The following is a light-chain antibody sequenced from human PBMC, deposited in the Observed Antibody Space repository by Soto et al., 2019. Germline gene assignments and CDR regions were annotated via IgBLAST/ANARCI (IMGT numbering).Light chain of an antibody. J-gene: IGKJ3*01. V-gene: IGKV3-20*01. CDR2: GSS. Sequence: EIVLTQSPDTLSLSPGERATLSCRASQSVAGLFLAWYQQKPGQAPRLLIDGSSNRATGIPERFSGSRSGTDFTLTISSLEPEDFAVNYCQHYGPSPGFTFGPGTKVDI. CDR3: QHYGPSPGFT. CDR1: QSVAGLF.